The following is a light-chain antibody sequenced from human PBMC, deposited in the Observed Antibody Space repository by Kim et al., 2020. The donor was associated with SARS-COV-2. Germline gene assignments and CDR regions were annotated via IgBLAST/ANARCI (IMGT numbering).Light chain of an antibody. CDR1: QTISTW. Sequence: DVQMTQSPSTLSASVGDRVTITCRASQTISTWLAWYQQKPGKAPKLLIFDASNLQTGVPPRFSGSGSGTEFTLTISSLQPDDFATYFCQQYDSYSRTFGQGTKLEIK. V-gene: IGKV1-5*01. CDR2: DAS. CDR3: QQYDSYSRT. J-gene: IGKJ1*01.